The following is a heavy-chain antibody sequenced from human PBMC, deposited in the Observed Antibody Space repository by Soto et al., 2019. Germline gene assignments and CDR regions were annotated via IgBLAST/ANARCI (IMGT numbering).Heavy chain of an antibody. Sequence: GGSLRLSCAASGFTFSSYAMSWVRQAPGKGLEWVSAISGSGGSTYYADSVKGRFTISRDNSKNTLYLQMNSLRAEDTAVYYGAKNGIYCSGGSCYAWTPNWFDPWGQGTLVTVSS. D-gene: IGHD2-15*01. CDR3: AKNGIYCSGGSCYAWTPNWFDP. V-gene: IGHV3-23*01. J-gene: IGHJ5*02. CDR2: ISGSGGST. CDR1: GFTFSSYA.